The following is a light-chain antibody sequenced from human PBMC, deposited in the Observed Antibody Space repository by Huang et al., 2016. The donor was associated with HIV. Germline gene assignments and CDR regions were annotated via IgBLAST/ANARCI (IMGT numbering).Light chain of an antibody. CDR3: QQYGSSPT. CDR1: RSVSSSY. J-gene: IGKJ2*01. CDR2: DAS. V-gene: IGKV3D-20*01. Sequence: EIVLTQSPATLSLSPGDRATLSCGASRSVSSSYLAWDQQKPGLAPRLLIYDASSRATGIPDRCSGSGSGTDFTLTISRLEPEDFAVYYCQQYGSSPTFGQGTKLEIK.